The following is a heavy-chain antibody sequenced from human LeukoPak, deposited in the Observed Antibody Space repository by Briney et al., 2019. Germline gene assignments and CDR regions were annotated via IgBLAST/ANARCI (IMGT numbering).Heavy chain of an antibody. V-gene: IGHV3-33*01. CDR2: IWYDGSNK. D-gene: IGHD6-13*01. J-gene: IGHJ4*02. CDR1: GFTFSSYG. Sequence: GRSLRLSCAASGFTFSSYGMHWVRQAPGKGLEWVAVIWYDGSNKYYADSVKGRFTISRDNSKNTLYLQMNSLRAEDTAVYYCARDAAAGYRSSEGKFDYWGQGTLVTVSS. CDR3: ARDAAAGYRSSEGKFDY.